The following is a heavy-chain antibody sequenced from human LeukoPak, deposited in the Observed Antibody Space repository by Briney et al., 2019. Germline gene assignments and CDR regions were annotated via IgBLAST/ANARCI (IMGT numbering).Heavy chain of an antibody. CDR2: ISGSGGST. Sequence: PGGSLRLSCAASGFTFSSYAMSWVRQAPGKGLEWVSAISGSGGSTYYADSVKGRFTISRDNSKNTLYLQMNSLRAEDTAVYYCASGCSSTSCYRKGAFDYWGQGTLVTVSS. D-gene: IGHD2-2*02. J-gene: IGHJ4*02. CDR1: GFTFSSYA. V-gene: IGHV3-23*01. CDR3: ASGCSSTSCYRKGAFDY.